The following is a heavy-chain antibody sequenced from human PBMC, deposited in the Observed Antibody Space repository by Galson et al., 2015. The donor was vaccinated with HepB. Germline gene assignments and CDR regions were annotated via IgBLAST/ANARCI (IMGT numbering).Heavy chain of an antibody. CDR3: ARGSGSGWLRPFDY. J-gene: IGHJ4*02. CDR1: GYTFTSYA. Sequence: SVKVSCKASGYTFTSYAMRWVRQAPGQRPEWMGWINAGNGNTKYSQKFQGRVTITRDTSASTAYMELSSLRSEDTAVYYCARGSGSGWLRPFDYWGQGTLVTVSS. D-gene: IGHD3-10*01. V-gene: IGHV1-3*01. CDR2: INAGNGNT.